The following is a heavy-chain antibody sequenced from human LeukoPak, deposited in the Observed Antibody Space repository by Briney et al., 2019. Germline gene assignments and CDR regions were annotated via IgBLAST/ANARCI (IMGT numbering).Heavy chain of an antibody. D-gene: IGHD3-10*01. Sequence: GGSLRLSCEASGFTFSSYWMNWVRQVPGKGLEWVANIKQDGSEKYYVDSVKGRFTISRDNAKNSLYLQMNSLRAEDTAVYYCARDGGWSWFGEFSPDYWGQGTLVTVSS. J-gene: IGHJ4*02. CDR2: IKQDGSEK. CDR1: GFTFSSYW. V-gene: IGHV3-7*01. CDR3: ARDGGWSWFGEFSPDY.